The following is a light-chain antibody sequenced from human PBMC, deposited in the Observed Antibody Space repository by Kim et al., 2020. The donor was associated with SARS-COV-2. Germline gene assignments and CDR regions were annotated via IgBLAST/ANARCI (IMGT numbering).Light chain of an antibody. CDR2: GAS. CDR3: QHYGTSPST. Sequence: SPGERATLSCRASQSVSTNSLAWYQQKPGQAPRLLIYGASSRATGIPDRFSGSRSGTDFTLTITRLEPEDFAVYYCQHYGTSPSTFGQGTRLEIK. J-gene: IGKJ5*01. V-gene: IGKV3-20*01. CDR1: QSVSTNS.